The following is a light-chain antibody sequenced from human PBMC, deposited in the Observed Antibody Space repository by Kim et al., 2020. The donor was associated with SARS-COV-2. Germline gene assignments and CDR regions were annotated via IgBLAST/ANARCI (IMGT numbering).Light chain of an antibody. V-gene: IGLV1-44*01. CDR3: AAWDDIMNGVV. CDR1: TSTIGNNS. CDR2: SNN. Sequence: GQRVTRSCSGNTSTIGNNSVDWYRQLPGTAPTLLIYSNNQRPSGVSDRFSGSKSGTSASLAIRGLQSEDEADYYCAAWDDIMNGVVFGGGTHLTVL. J-gene: IGLJ3*02.